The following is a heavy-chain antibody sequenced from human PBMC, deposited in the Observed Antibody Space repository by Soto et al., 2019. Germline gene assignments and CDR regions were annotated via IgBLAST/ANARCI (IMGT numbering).Heavy chain of an antibody. Sequence: GGSLRLSCAASGFTFDDYAMHWVRQAPGKGLEWVSGISWNSGSIGYADSVNGRFTISRDNAKNSLYLQMNSLRAEDTALYYCAKDIGVRSGGSSNWFDPWGQGTLVTVSS. D-gene: IGHD2-15*01. CDR2: ISWNSGSI. CDR1: GFTFDDYA. CDR3: AKDIGVRSGGSSNWFDP. V-gene: IGHV3-9*01. J-gene: IGHJ5*02.